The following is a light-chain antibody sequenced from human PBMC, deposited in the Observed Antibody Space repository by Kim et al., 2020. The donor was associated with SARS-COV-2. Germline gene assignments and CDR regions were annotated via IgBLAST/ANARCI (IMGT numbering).Light chain of an antibody. V-gene: IGKV3-11*01. J-gene: IGKJ5*01. CDR3: QQRSNWPQST. CDR1: QSVIGY. Sequence: SPGERATLSSRASQSVIGYLAWHQQKPGQAPRLLIYDASNRATGIPARFSGSESGTDFTLTISSLEPEDFAVYYCQQRSNWPQSTFGQGTRLEIK. CDR2: DAS.